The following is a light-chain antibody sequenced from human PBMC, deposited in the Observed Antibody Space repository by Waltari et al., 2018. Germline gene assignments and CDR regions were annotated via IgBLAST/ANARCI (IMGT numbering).Light chain of an antibody. V-gene: IGKV4-1*01. CDR3: QQYYTVSRT. CDR1: ETILFNSNNKNY. J-gene: IGKJ1*01. Sequence: DIVMTQSPDSLAVPLGERATINCKSSETILFNSNNKNYLAWYQQKAGQPPKLLVYWASTRESGVPDRFSGSGSGTDFTLTISSLQAEDVAVYYCQQYYTVSRTFGQGTQVEL. CDR2: WAS.